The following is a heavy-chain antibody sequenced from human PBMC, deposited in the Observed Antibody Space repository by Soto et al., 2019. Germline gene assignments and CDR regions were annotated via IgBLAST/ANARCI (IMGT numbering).Heavy chain of an antibody. Sequence: GGSLRLSCAASGFTFSSYSMNWVRQAPGKGLEWVSYISSSSSTIYYADSVKGRFTISRDNAKNSLYLQMNSLRAEDTAVYYCARDRRIAAPWYFDYWGQGTLVTVSS. CDR3: ARDRRIAAPWYFDY. CDR2: ISSSSSTI. J-gene: IGHJ4*02. V-gene: IGHV3-48*01. D-gene: IGHD6-6*01. CDR1: GFTFSSYS.